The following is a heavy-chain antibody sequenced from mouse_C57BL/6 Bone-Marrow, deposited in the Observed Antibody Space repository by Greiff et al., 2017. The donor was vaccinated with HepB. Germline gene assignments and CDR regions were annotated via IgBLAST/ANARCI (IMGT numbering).Heavy chain of an antibody. D-gene: IGHD3-2*02. CDR3: ARLTAQATFAMDY. Sequence: VQLVESGGGLVQPGGSLKLSCAASGFTFSDYYMYWVRQTPEKRLEWVAYISNGGGSTYYPDTVKGRFTISRDNAKNTLYLQMSRLKSEDTAMYYCARLTAQATFAMDYWGQGTSVTVSS. J-gene: IGHJ4*01. V-gene: IGHV5-12*01. CDR1: GFTFSDYY. CDR2: ISNGGGST.